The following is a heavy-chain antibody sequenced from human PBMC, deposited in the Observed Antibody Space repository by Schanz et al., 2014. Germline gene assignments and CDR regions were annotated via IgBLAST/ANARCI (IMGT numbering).Heavy chain of an antibody. V-gene: IGHV3-23*04. Sequence: EVQLVESGGGLVQPGGSLRLSCTASGFTFSSYSMNWVRQAPGKGLEWVSVIGVDGTTTYYADSVKGRFTISRDNSKNTLYLQMNSLRAEDTAVYYGASKVVATIGGYYDNWGQGTLXIVSS. D-gene: IGHD5-12*01. CDR2: IGVDGTTT. J-gene: IGHJ4*02. CDR3: ASKVVATIGGYYDN. CDR1: GFTFSSYS.